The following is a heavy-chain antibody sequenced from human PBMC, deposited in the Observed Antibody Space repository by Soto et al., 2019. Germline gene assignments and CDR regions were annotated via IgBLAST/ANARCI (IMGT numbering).Heavy chain of an antibody. CDR3: AGGYSGCDLRVYYGMDV. CDR2: MSWNRGSI. J-gene: IGHJ6*02. D-gene: IGHD5-12*01. V-gene: IGHV3-9*01. Sequence: RQDHEKGLEWVSGMSWNRGSIVYADSVKGRFTISRDNAKNSLYLQMNSLRAEDTAVYYCAGGYSGCDLRVYYGMDVWVQGTTV.